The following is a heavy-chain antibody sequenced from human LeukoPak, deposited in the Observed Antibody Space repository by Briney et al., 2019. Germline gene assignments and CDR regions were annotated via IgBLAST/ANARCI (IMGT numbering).Heavy chain of an antibody. J-gene: IGHJ1*01. CDR1: GGSISSGGYY. CDR3: ARGSPLNWGGLAYFQH. CDR2: IYHSGST. D-gene: IGHD3-16*01. Sequence: PSETLSLTCTVSGGSISSGGYYWSWIRQPPGKGLEWIGYIYHSGSTYYNPSLKSRVTIPVDRSKNQFSLKLSSVTAADTAVYYCARGSPLNWGGLAYFQHWGQGTLVTVSS. V-gene: IGHV4-30-2*01.